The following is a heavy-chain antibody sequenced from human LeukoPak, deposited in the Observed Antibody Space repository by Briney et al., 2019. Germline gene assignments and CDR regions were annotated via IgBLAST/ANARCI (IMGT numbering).Heavy chain of an antibody. Sequence: PGGSLRLSCTASGFTFGDYAMSWVRQAPGKGLEWVGFIRSKAYGGTTGYAASVKGRFTISRDDSKSIAYLQMNSLKTEDTAVYYCTRVAVQMTTVTPDAFDIWGQGTMVTVSS. CDR2: IRSKAYGGTT. J-gene: IGHJ3*02. CDR3: TRVAVQMTTVTPDAFDI. D-gene: IGHD4-17*01. CDR1: GFTFGDYA. V-gene: IGHV3-49*04.